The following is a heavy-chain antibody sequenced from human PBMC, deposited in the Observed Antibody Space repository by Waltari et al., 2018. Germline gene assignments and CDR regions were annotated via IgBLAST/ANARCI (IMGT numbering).Heavy chain of an antibody. J-gene: IGHJ4*02. V-gene: IGHV3-7*01. CDR3: ARDSYGDYDY. Sequence: EVQLVESGGGLVQPGGSLRLSCAASGFTFRSYWSGWVRQAPGKGLEWVANIKQDGSEKYYVDSVKGRFTISRDNAKNSLYLQMNSLRAEDTAVYYCARDSYGDYDYWGQGTLVTVSS. D-gene: IGHD4-17*01. CDR2: IKQDGSEK. CDR1: GFTFRSYW.